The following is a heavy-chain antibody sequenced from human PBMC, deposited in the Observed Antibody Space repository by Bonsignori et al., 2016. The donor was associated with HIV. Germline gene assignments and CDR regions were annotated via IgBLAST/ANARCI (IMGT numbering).Heavy chain of an antibody. D-gene: IGHD3-3*01. CDR2: INHSGST. J-gene: IGHJ6*03. CDR1: GGSFSGYY. CDR3: ARSLRSGYYFYHYYYMDV. Sequence: SETLSLTCAVYGGSFSGYYWSWIRQPPGKGLEWIGEINHSGSTNYNPSLKSRVTISVDTSKNQFSLKLSSVTAADTAVYYCARSLRSGYYFYHYYYMDVWGKGTTVTVSS. V-gene: IGHV4-34*01.